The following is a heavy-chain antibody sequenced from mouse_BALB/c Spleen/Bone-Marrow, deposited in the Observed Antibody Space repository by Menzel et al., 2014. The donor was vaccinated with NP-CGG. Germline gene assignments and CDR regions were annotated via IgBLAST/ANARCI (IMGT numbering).Heavy chain of an antibody. CDR3: AYYYYAMDY. J-gene: IGHJ4*01. CDR1: GYSITSGYY. Sequence: EVHLVESGPGLVKPSQSLSPTCSVTGYSITSGYYWNWIRQFPGNKLEWMGYISYDGSNNYNPSLKNRISITRDTSKNQFFLKLNSVTTEDTATYYCAYYYYAMDYWGQGTSVTVSS. V-gene: IGHV3-6*02. CDR2: ISYDGSN.